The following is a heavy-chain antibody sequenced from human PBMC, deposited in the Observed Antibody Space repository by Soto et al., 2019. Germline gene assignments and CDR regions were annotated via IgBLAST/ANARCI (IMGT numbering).Heavy chain of an antibody. CDR3: ASSNYDSSGYYGY. CDR2: IYYSGST. J-gene: IGHJ4*02. V-gene: IGHV4-39*01. CDR1: GGSISSSSYY. D-gene: IGHD3-22*01. Sequence: SETLSLTCTVSGGSISSSSYYWGWIRQPPGKGLEWIGSIYYSGSTYYNPSLKSRVTISVDTSKNQFSLKLSSVTAADTAVYYCASSNYDSSGYYGYWGQGTLVTVSS.